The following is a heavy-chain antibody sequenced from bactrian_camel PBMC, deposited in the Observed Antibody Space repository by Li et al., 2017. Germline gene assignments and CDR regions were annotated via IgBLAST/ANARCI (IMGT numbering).Heavy chain of an antibody. CDR1: GHSRGSNC. CDR3: EARPSPWRSY. D-gene: IGHD2*01. Sequence: HVQLVESGGGSVQTGGSLRLSCVVSGHSRGSNCVGWYRLPPGRAPAEREGIAAIRRSGGETWYAGSVKGRFTISRDNAKNTVYLQMNSLKPEDTAIYFCEARPSPWRSYWGQGTQVTVS. CDR2: IRRSGGET. J-gene: IGHJ4*01. V-gene: IGHV3S53*01.